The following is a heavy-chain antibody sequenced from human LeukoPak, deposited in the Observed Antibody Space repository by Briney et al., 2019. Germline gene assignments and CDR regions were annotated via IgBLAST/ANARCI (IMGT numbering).Heavy chain of an antibody. J-gene: IGHJ6*02. V-gene: IGHV4-34*01. CDR1: GGAISSYY. CDR3: ARAIVVRRPWAYYGMDV. D-gene: IGHD1-26*01. CDR2: ISHSGST. Sequence: SETLSLTCTVSGGAISSYYWSWIRQPPGKGLEWVGEISHSGSTNYNPSLKRRVTISVDTSKHQFSLKLSSVTAADTAVYYSARAIVVRRPWAYYGMDVWGQGTTVTVSS.